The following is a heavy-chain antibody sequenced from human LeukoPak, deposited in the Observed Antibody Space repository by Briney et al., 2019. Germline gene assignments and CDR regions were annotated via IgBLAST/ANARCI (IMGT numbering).Heavy chain of an antibody. V-gene: IGHV3-48*03. D-gene: IGHD6-19*01. CDR3: ARDRITVTGSTWFDH. CDR1: GFTFSNYE. Sequence: GGSLRLSCAASGFTFSNYEMNWVRQAPGKGLEWLSYITSSGTTIYYADSVKGRFTISRDNAKNSLYLQMNSLTAEDTAVYYCARDRITVTGSTWFDHWGQGTLVTVSS. CDR2: ITSSGTTI. J-gene: IGHJ5*02.